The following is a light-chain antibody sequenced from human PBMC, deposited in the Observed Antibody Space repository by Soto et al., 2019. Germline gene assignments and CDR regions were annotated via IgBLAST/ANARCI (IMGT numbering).Light chain of an antibody. V-gene: IGKV1-5*03. CDR2: KAS. Sequence: DIQMTQSPSTLSASVGDRVTITCRASQSISNLLAWYQQKPGRAPTLVIYKASSLESGVPSRFSGSGSGTEFTLTISSLQTDDSATYYCQQYNSYPLTFGQGTRLEIK. J-gene: IGKJ5*01. CDR3: QQYNSYPLT. CDR1: QSISNL.